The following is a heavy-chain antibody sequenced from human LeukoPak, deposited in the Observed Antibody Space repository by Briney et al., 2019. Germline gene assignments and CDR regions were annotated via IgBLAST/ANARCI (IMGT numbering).Heavy chain of an antibody. CDR3: ATAGYCTNGVCLNRRVSGFSWFDP. J-gene: IGHJ5*02. CDR1: GYTLTELS. CDR2: FDPEGGET. V-gene: IGHV1-24*01. D-gene: IGHD2-8*01. Sequence: ASVKVSCKVSGYTLTELSMHWVRQAPGKGLEWMGGFDPEGGETIYAQKFQGRVTMTEDTSTDTAYMELSSLRSEDTAVYYCATAGYCTNGVCLNRRVSGFSWFDPWGQGTLVTVSS.